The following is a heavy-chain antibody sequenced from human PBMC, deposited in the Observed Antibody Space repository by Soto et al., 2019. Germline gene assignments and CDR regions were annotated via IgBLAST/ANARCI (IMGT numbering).Heavy chain of an antibody. D-gene: IGHD6-13*01. CDR1: GGSFSGYY. CDR3: ASDLVAAAGTADAFDI. J-gene: IGHJ3*02. Sequence: PSETLSLTSAVYGGSFSGYYWSWIRQPPGKGLEWIGEINHSGSTNYNPSLKSRVTISVDTSKNQFSLKLSSVTAADTAVYYCASDLVAAAGTADAFDIWGQGTMVTVSS. CDR2: INHSGST. V-gene: IGHV4-34*01.